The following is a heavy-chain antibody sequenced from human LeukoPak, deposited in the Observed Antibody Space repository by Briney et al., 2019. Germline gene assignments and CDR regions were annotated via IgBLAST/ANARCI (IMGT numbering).Heavy chain of an antibody. J-gene: IGHJ6*03. CDR2: ISWNSGSI. V-gene: IGHV3-9*01. D-gene: IGHD5-12*01. CDR1: GFTFDDYA. Sequence: PGGSLRLSCAASGFTFDDYAMHWGRQAPGQGLEWVSGISWNSGSIGYADSVKGRFTISRDNAKNSLYLQMNSLRAEDTASYYCAKDISGRVYYYMDVWGKGTTVTVSS. CDR3: AKDISGRVYYYMDV.